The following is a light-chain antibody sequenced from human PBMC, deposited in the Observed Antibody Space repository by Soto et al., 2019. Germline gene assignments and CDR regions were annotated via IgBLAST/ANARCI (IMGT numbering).Light chain of an antibody. V-gene: IGKV1-8*01. CDR1: QDISSY. J-gene: IGKJ2*01. Sequence: AIRLTQSPSSFSASTGDRVTITCRERQDISSYLAWYQQKPGKAPKLLIYAASTLQSGVPSRFSGSGSGTDFTLTISCLQSEAFATYYCQQYYSYLGTFGQGTKLEIK. CDR2: AAS. CDR3: QQYYSYLGT.